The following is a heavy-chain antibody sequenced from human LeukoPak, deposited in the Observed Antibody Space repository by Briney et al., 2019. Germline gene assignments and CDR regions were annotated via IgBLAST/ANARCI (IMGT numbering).Heavy chain of an antibody. V-gene: IGHV1-2*06. CDR3: ASLGYYDSSGYYFY. CDR1: GYTFTGYY. D-gene: IGHD3-22*01. Sequence: GASVKVSCKASGYTFTGYYMHWVRQAPGQGLEWMGRINPNSGGTNYAQKFQGRVTMTRDTSISTAYMELSRLRPDDTAVYYCASLGYYDSSGYYFYWGQGTLVTVSS. J-gene: IGHJ4*02. CDR2: INPNSGGT.